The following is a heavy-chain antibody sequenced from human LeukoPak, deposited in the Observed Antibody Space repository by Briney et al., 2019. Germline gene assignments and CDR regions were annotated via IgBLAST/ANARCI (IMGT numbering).Heavy chain of an antibody. CDR3: ARGNTVTTRSPGY. CDR2: ISSSSSYI. V-gene: IGHV3-21*01. J-gene: IGHJ4*02. CDR1: GFTFSSYS. D-gene: IGHD4-17*01. Sequence: GGSLRLSCAASGFTFSSYSMNWVRQAPGEGLEWVSSISSSSSYIYYADSVKGRFTISRDNAKNSLYLQMNSLRAEDTAVDYCARGNTVTTRSPGYWGQRTLVTVSS.